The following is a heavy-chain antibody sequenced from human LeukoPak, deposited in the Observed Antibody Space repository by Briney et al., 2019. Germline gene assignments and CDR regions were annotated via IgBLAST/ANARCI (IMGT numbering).Heavy chain of an antibody. J-gene: IGHJ3*02. Sequence: SVKVSCKASGGTFSSYTISWVRQAPGQGLEWMGRIIPILGIANYAQKFQGRVTITADKSTSKAYMELSSLRSEDTAVYYCARDRVRFLEWFSDAFDIWGQGTMVTVSS. CDR2: IIPILGIA. CDR3: ARDRVRFLEWFSDAFDI. V-gene: IGHV1-69*04. CDR1: GGTFSSYT. D-gene: IGHD3-3*01.